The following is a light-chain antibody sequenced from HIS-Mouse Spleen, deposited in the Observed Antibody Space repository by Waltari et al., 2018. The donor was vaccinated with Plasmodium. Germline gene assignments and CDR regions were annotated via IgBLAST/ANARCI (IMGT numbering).Light chain of an antibody. Sequence: QSALTQPPSASGSPGQSVTISCTGTSSDVGGYNYVSWYQQHPGKAPKLMIYEVSKRPSWFPDRFSGSKSGNTASLTVAGLQADDEADYYCSSYAGSNNLVFGGGTKLTVL. J-gene: IGLJ2*01. CDR1: SSDVGGYNY. CDR3: SSYAGSNNLV. CDR2: EVS. V-gene: IGLV2-8*01.